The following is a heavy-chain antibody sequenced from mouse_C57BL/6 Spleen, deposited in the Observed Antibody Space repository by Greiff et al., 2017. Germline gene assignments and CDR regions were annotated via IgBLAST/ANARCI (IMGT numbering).Heavy chain of an antibody. Sequence: VQLQQSGPELVKPGASVTISCKASGYEFSSSGMNWVKQRPGKGLEWIGRIYPGDGDTNYNGKFKGKSTLTADKASSTAYMQLSSLTSEDSAVYFCAGDDYYVAYWGQGTLVTVSA. CDR1: GYEFSSSG. D-gene: IGHD2-3*01. CDR3: AGDDYYVAY. J-gene: IGHJ3*01. V-gene: IGHV1-82*01. CDR2: IYPGDGDT.